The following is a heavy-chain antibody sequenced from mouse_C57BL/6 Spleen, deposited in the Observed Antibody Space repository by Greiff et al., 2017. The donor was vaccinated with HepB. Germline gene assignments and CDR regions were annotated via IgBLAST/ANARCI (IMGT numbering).Heavy chain of an antibody. D-gene: IGHD1-1*01. CDR3: ARSFPYYYGSSPYYAMDY. CDR1: GYSITSDY. Sequence: EVKLVESGPGLAKPSQTLSLTCSVTGYSITSDYWNWIRKFPGNKLEYMGYISYSGSTYYNPSLKSRISITRDTSKNQYYLQLNSVTTEDTATYYCARSFPYYYGSSPYYAMDYWGQGTSVTVSS. J-gene: IGHJ4*01. V-gene: IGHV3-8*01. CDR2: ISYSGST.